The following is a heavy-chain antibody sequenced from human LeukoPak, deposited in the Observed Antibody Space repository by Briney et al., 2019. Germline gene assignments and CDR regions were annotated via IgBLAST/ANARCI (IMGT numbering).Heavy chain of an antibody. V-gene: IGHV3-21*01. Sequence: GGSLRLSCAASGFTFSSYAMNWVRQAPGKGLEWVSSISTSSSYIYYADSVKGRFTISRDNARNSLYLQMNTLRAEDTAVYSCARGADGVSSDSRGWFDPWGQGTLVTVSS. CDR1: GFTFSSYA. D-gene: IGHD2-15*01. J-gene: IGHJ5*02. CDR3: ARGADGVSSDSRGWFDP. CDR2: ISTSSSYI.